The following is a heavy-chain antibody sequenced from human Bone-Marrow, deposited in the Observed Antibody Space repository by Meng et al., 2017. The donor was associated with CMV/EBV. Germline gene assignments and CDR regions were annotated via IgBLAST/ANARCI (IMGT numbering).Heavy chain of an antibody. CDR1: GFTFSNHW. V-gene: IGHV3-7*01. Sequence: GESLKISCAASGFTFSNHWMTWLRQAPGRGPEVVAHIKEDGSEKYFVASVKGRCSISRDNAKNSLYLQMHSLRVEDTAVYYCARDPFIKAFDLWGQGTMVTVSS. CDR2: IKEDGSEK. CDR3: ARDPFIKAFDL. J-gene: IGHJ3*01.